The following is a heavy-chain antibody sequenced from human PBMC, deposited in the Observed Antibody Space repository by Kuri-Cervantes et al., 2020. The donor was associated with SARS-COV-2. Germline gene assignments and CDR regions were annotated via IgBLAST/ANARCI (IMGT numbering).Heavy chain of an antibody. Sequence: SETLSLTCTVSGGSISSGGYYWSWIRQHPGKGLEWIGYIYYSGSTNYNPSLKSRVTISVDTSKNQFSLKLSSVTAADTAVYYCARGQRFLEWLISNWYFDLWGRGTLVTVSS. V-gene: IGHV4-61*08. J-gene: IGHJ2*01. CDR3: ARGQRFLEWLISNWYFDL. D-gene: IGHD3-3*01. CDR1: GGSISSGGYY. CDR2: IYYSGST.